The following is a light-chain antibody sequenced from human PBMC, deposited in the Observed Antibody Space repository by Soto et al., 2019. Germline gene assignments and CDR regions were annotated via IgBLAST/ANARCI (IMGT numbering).Light chain of an antibody. V-gene: IGLV2-14*01. Sequence: QSALTQPASVSGSPGQSITISCTGTSSDIAVYSYVSWFQQHPGKAPKLIIYDVSNRPSGVSSRFSGSKSSNTASLTISGLQAEDESDYYCSSYTITSTVVFGGGTKVTVL. CDR3: SSYTITSTVV. CDR2: DVS. CDR1: SSDIAVYSY. J-gene: IGLJ2*01.